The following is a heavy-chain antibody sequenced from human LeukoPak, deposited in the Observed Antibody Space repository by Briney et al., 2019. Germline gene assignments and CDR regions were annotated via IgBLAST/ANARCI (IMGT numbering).Heavy chain of an antibody. CDR1: GYTFTSYY. D-gene: IGHD3-9*01. Sequence: ASVKVSCKASGYTFTSYYMHWVRQAPGQGLEWMGWINPNSGGTNYAQKFQGRVTMTRDTSISTAYMELSRLRSDDTAVYYCARLFDILTGYNFDYWGQGTLVTVSS. CDR3: ARLFDILTGYNFDY. CDR2: INPNSGGT. J-gene: IGHJ4*02. V-gene: IGHV1-2*02.